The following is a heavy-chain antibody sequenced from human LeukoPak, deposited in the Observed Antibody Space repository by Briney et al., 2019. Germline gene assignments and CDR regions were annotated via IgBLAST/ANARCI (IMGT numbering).Heavy chain of an antibody. J-gene: IGHJ4*02. V-gene: IGHV3-21*01. Sequence: GGSLRLSCAASGFTFSSYSMNWVRQAPGKGLEWVSSISSSSSYIYYADSVKGRFTISRDNAKNSLYLQMNSLRAEDTAVYYCVRAFLLRCSGGSCYSGPHFDYWGQGTLVTVSS. CDR1: GFTFSSYS. D-gene: IGHD2-15*01. CDR3: VRAFLLRCSGGSCYSGPHFDY. CDR2: ISSSSSYI.